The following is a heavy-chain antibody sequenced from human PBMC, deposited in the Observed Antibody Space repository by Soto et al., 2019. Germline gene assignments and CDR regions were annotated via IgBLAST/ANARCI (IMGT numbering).Heavy chain of an antibody. CDR2: ISAYNGNT. V-gene: IGHV1-18*01. CDR1: GYTFTSYG. D-gene: IGHD3-3*01. CDR3: ARGENRRGYDFWSGYIPDYYGMDV. Sequence: ASVKVSCKASGYTFTSYGISWVRQAPGQGLEWMGWISAYNGNTNYAQKLQGRVTMTTDTSTSTAYMELRSLRSDDTAVYYCARGENRRGYDFWSGYIPDYYGMDVWGQGTTVTVSS. J-gene: IGHJ6*02.